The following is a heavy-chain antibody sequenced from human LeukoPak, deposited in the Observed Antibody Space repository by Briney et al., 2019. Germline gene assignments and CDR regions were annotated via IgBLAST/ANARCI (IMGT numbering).Heavy chain of an antibody. CDR3: AREPYYYDSRGGAFDI. J-gene: IGHJ3*02. D-gene: IGHD3-22*01. CDR1: GGSISSSSYY. Sequence: PSETLSLTCTVSGGSISSSSYYWGWIRQPPGKGLEWIGSIYYSGSTYYNPSLKSRVTISVDTSKNQFSLKLSSVTAADTAVYYCAREPYYYDSRGGAFDIWSQGTMVTVSS. V-gene: IGHV4-39*07. CDR2: IYYSGST.